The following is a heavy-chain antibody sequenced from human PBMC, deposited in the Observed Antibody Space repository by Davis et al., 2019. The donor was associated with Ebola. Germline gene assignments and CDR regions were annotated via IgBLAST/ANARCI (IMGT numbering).Heavy chain of an antibody. Sequence: GESLKISCIDSVITFSSYAMTWVRQAPGKGLEWVSVIYSGGSTYYADSVKGRFTISRDNSKNTLYLQMNSLRAEDTAVYYCARWYYYDSSGYWGQGTLVTVSS. D-gene: IGHD3-22*01. CDR1: VITFSSYA. J-gene: IGHJ4*02. CDR3: ARWYYYDSSGY. V-gene: IGHV3-66*01. CDR2: IYSGGST.